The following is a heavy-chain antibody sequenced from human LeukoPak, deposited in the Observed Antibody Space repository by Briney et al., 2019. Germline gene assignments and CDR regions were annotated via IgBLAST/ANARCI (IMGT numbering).Heavy chain of an antibody. CDR1: GYTFTSYG. Sequence: ASVKVSCKASGYTFTSYGISWVRQAPGQGLEWMGWISAYNGNTNYAQKLQGRVTMTTDTSTSTAYMELRSLRSGDTAVYYCARGKILAAADEYYFDYWGQGTLVTVSS. V-gene: IGHV1-18*01. J-gene: IGHJ4*02. CDR3: ARGKILAAADEYYFDY. CDR2: ISAYNGNT. D-gene: IGHD6-13*01.